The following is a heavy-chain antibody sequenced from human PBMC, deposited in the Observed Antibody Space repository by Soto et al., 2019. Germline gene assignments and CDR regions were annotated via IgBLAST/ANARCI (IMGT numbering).Heavy chain of an antibody. V-gene: IGHV4-30-4*01. CDR2: IHNRGSP. Sequence: SETLSLTCSVSGASIYNGGYFWSWIRQSPGKGLEWIGHIHNRGSPYNNPSLKSRVTISADTSMNQFSLALTSVTAADTAMYYCARGPPAEKVASWGQGILVTVSS. CDR3: ARGPPAEKVAS. CDR1: GASIYNGGYF. J-gene: IGHJ4*02.